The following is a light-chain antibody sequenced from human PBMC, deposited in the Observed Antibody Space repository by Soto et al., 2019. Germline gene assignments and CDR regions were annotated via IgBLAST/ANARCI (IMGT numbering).Light chain of an antibody. CDR1: QTIHSF. Sequence: DIPMTQSPSTLSASVGDRVTITCRASQTIHSFLAWYQQKAGKAPKLLIYDASNLESGVPSRFSGSGSGTEFTLTVSSLQPDDLATFYCQQFHSFPWTFGQGTKVEI. CDR3: QQFHSFPWT. V-gene: IGKV1-5*01. CDR2: DAS. J-gene: IGKJ1*01.